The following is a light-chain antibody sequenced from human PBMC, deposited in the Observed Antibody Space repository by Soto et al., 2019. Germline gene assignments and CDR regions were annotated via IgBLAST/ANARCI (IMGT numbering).Light chain of an antibody. J-gene: IGKJ1*01. CDR2: GAS. Sequence: EIVLTQSPGNLSLSPGERATLSCRASQSVGSTYLAWYQQKPGQAPRLLIYGASSRATAIPDRFSGSGSGTDFTLTISRLEPEDFAVYYCQQYGETPWTFGQGTKVEIK. CDR3: QQYGETPWT. V-gene: IGKV3-20*01. CDR1: QSVGSTY.